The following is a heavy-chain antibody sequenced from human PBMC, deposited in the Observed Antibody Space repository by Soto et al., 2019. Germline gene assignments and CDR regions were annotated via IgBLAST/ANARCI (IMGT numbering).Heavy chain of an antibody. CDR2: ISYDGSNK. Sequence: PGGSLRLSCAASGFTFSSYGMHWVRQAPGKGLEWVAVISYDGSNKYYADSVKGRFTISRDNSKNTLYLQMNSLRAEDTAVYYCAKDRVIAARPGKGDYYGMDVWGQGTTVTVSS. CDR1: GFTFSSYG. D-gene: IGHD6-6*01. CDR3: AKDRVIAARPGKGDYYGMDV. V-gene: IGHV3-30*18. J-gene: IGHJ6*02.